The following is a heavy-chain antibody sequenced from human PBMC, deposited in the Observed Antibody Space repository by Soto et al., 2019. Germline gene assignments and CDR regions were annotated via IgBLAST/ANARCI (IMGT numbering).Heavy chain of an antibody. CDR3: TREIPYFDS. Sequence: GGSLRLSCATSGFTFGYFSISWVRQAPGRGLEWVGFIRSKDYGGTTEYAASVKGRFAISRDDSTGIAYLQMNSLKIEDTAVYYCTREIPYFDSWGQGXLVTVS. CDR2: IRSKDYGGTT. J-gene: IGHJ4*02. CDR1: GFTFGYFS. V-gene: IGHV3-49*02.